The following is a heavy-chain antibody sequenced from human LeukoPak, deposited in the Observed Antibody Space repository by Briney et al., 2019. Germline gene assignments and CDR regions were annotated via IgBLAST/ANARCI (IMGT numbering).Heavy chain of an antibody. CDR3: ARHDLYSYYYFDY. J-gene: IGHJ4*02. CDR1: GGSISSYY. Sequence: SETLSLTCTVSGGSISSYYWSWIRQPPGKGLEWIGYIYYSGSTNYNPSFKSRVTISADTSKNQFSLKLSSVTAADTAVYYCARHDLYSYYYFDYWGQGTLVTVSS. D-gene: IGHD1-26*01. CDR2: IYYSGST. V-gene: IGHV4-59*08.